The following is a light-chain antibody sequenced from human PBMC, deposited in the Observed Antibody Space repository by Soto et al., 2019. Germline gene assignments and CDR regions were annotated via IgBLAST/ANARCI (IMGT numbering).Light chain of an antibody. Sequence: QSALTQPPSASGSPGQSVTISCTGTSSDVGAYNYVSWYQQHPGKAPKLMIYDVSKRPSGVPYRFSGSKSGNAASLTVSGLQGEDEADYYCQSYDSSLSNLVVFGGGTKVTVL. J-gene: IGLJ2*01. CDR1: SSDVGAYNY. CDR2: DVS. CDR3: QSYDSSLSNLVV. V-gene: IGLV2-8*01.